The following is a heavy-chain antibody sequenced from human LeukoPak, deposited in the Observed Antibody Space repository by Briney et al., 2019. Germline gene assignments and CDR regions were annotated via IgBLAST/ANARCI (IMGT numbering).Heavy chain of an antibody. V-gene: IGHV4-31*03. CDR3: ARDRGDSYGFLPRNWYFDL. D-gene: IGHD5-18*01. Sequence: SETLSLTCTVSGGSISSDSHYWGWIRQTPGKGLEWIGYIYYSGSTYYNPSLKSRVTISVDTSKNQFSLKLSSVTAADTAVYYCARDRGDSYGFLPRNWYFDLWGRGTLVTVSS. CDR1: GGSISSDSHY. CDR2: IYYSGST. J-gene: IGHJ2*01.